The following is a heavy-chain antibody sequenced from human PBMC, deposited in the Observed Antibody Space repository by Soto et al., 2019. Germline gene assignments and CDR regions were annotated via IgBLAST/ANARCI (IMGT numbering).Heavy chain of an antibody. CDR1: GLTFSDYY. Sequence: GGSLRLSCAASGLTFSDYYMSGSRQAPGKGLEGGSYISSSSSYTNYADSVKGRFTISRDNAKNSLYLQMNILRAEDTAVYYCASLVFGMNSGSDYVFDYWGQGTLVTVSS. CDR3: ASLVFGMNSGSDYVFDY. J-gene: IGHJ4*02. V-gene: IGHV3-11*06. D-gene: IGHD5-12*01. CDR2: ISSSSSYT.